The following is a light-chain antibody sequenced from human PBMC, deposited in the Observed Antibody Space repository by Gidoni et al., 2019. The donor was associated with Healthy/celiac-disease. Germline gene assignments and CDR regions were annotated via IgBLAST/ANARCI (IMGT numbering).Light chain of an antibody. CDR2: GNS. Sequence: QSVLTPPPSVSGAPGQRVTIACTGSSSNIGAGYDVHWYQQLPGTAPKLLIYGNSNRPSGVPYRFSGSKSGTSASLAITGLQAEDEADYYCQSYDSSLSGWVFGGGTKLNV. CDR3: QSYDSSLSGWV. J-gene: IGLJ3*02. CDR1: SSNIGAGYD. V-gene: IGLV1-40*01.